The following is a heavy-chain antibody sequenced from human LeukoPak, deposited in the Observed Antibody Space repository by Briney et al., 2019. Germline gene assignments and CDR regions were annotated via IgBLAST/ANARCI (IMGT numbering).Heavy chain of an antibody. Sequence: GGSLRLSCAASGFTFSSYWMHWVRQAPGKGLVWVSRINSDGSSTSYADSVKGRFTISRDNAKNTLYLQMNSLRAEDTAVYYCARVGYSYGFLGYWGQGTLVTVSS. V-gene: IGHV3-74*01. CDR3: ARVGYSYGFLGY. D-gene: IGHD5-18*01. CDR1: GFTFSSYW. J-gene: IGHJ4*02. CDR2: INSDGSST.